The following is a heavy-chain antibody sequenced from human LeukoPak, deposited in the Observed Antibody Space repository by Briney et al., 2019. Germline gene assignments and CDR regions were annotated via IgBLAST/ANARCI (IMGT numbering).Heavy chain of an antibody. Sequence: GSLRLSCAVSGFTFSSYVMSWVRQAPGKGLEWVSTIGTSGTSTYYADSVKGRFTISRDNSRNTLYLQMNSLRAEDTAVYYCAKYRDYCSSASCYRLFDYWGQGTLVTVSS. J-gene: IGHJ4*02. CDR1: GFTFSSYV. CDR3: AKYRDYCSSASCYRLFDY. CDR2: IGTSGTST. D-gene: IGHD2-2*02. V-gene: IGHV3-23*01.